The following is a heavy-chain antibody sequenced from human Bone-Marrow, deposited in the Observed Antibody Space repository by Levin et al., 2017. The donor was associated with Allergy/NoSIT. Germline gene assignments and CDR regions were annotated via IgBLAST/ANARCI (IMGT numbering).Heavy chain of an antibody. J-gene: IGHJ4*02. CDR1: GFRFSSYT. CDR3: AKLGIVVAKTDY. V-gene: IGHV3-23*01. D-gene: IGHD6-19*01. Sequence: GGSLRLSCAASGFRFSSYTMTWVRQAPGKGPEWVSAIIGSGGLTYYAGHVKGRFTISRDNSKNTLYLQMDSLRHDDTAVYYCAKLGIVVAKTDYWGQGTLVTVSS. CDR2: IIGSGGLT.